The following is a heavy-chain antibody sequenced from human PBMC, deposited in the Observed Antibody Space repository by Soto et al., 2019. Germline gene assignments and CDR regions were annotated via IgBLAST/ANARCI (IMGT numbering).Heavy chain of an antibody. Sequence: QVQLQESGPGRVKPSETLSLTCSVSGGSVSSDRSYWNWVRQSPGKGLEWIGNIYYGSTNYNPPLKNRVTLSLDTSKNQLSLSLRSVTAADKAVYYCASGSSWARWSDSWGQGTLITVSS. J-gene: IGHJ5*01. CDR3: ASGSSWARWSDS. CDR1: GGSVSSDRSY. V-gene: IGHV4-61*01. D-gene: IGHD6-6*01. CDR2: IYYGST.